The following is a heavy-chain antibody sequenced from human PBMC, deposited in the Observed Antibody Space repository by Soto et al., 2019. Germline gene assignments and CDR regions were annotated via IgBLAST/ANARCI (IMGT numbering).Heavy chain of an antibody. J-gene: IGHJ5*02. CDR3: ARDYDFWSGYSPNWFDP. CDR1: GFTFSSYS. V-gene: IGHV3-21*01. CDR2: ISSSSSYI. D-gene: IGHD3-3*01. Sequence: GGSLRLSCAASGFTFSSYSMNWVRQAPGKGLEWVSSISSSSSYIYYADSVKGRFTISRDNAKNSLYLQMNSLRAEDTAVYYCARDYDFWSGYSPNWFDPWGQGTLVTVSS.